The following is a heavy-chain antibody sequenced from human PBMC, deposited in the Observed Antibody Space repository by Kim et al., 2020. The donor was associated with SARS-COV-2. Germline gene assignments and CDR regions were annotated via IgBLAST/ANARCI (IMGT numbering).Heavy chain of an antibody. CDR1: GFTFSSYG. Sequence: GGSLRLSCAASGFTFSSYGMHWVRQAPGKGLEWVAVISYDGSNKYYADSVKGRFTISRDNSKNTLYLQMNSLRAEDTAVYYCAKASNSSSWYVRDNWFDP. CDR3: AKASNSSSWYVRDNWFDP. J-gene: IGHJ5*02. CDR2: ISYDGSNK. V-gene: IGHV3-30*18. D-gene: IGHD6-13*01.